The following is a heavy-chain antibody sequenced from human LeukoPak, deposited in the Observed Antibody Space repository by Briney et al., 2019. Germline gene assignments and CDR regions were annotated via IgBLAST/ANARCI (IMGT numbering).Heavy chain of an antibody. CDR1: GFTFSSYS. CDR3: ARDPDYYYYYYMDV. J-gene: IGHJ6*03. Sequence: GGSLRLSCAASGFTFSSYSMNWVRQAPGKGLVWVSRINSDGSSTSYADSVKGRFTISRDNAKNTLYLQMNSLRAEDTAVYYCARDPDYYYYYYMDVWGKGTTVTVSS. V-gene: IGHV3-74*01. CDR2: INSDGSST.